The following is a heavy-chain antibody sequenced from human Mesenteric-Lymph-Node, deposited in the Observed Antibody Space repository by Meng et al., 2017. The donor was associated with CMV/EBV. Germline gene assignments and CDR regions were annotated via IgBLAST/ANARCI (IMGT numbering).Heavy chain of an antibody. D-gene: IGHD6-6*01. CDR1: GYTFTGYY. CDR2: INPNCGGT. Sequence: ASVKVSCKASGYTFTGYYMHWVRQAPGQGLEWMGWINPNCGGTNYAQKFQGRVTMTRDTSISTAYMELSSLRSEDTAVYYCARTPQRARSSSDFDYWGQGTLVTVSS. J-gene: IGHJ4*02. CDR3: ARTPQRARSSSDFDY. V-gene: IGHV1-2*02.